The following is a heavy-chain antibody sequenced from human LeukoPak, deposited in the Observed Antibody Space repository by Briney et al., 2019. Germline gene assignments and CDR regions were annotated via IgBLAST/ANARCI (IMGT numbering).Heavy chain of an antibody. CDR1: GFTFSSYW. Sequence: PGGSLRLSCAASGFTFSSYWMSWVRQAPGKGLEWVANIKQDGSEKYYVDSVKGRFTISRDNAKNSLYLQMNSLRAEDTAVYYCARAGLLWFGEIYYFDYWGQGTLVTVSS. CDR2: IKQDGSEK. J-gene: IGHJ4*02. V-gene: IGHV3-7*04. D-gene: IGHD3-10*01. CDR3: ARAGLLWFGEIYYFDY.